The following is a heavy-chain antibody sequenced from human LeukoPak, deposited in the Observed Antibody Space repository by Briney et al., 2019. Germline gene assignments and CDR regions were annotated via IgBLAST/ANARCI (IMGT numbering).Heavy chain of an antibody. J-gene: IGHJ4*02. CDR1: GFTFSSFA. D-gene: IGHD2-8*01. Sequence: AGGSLRLSCAASGFTFSSFAMSWVRQAPGKGLEWVSAISGSGGNTYYAASVKGRFTISRDNSKNTLYLQMNSLRAEDTAVYYCAKDRPVLTVYATSPHYFDYWGQGTLVTVSS. CDR3: AKDRPVLTVYATSPHYFDY. CDR2: ISGSGGNT. V-gene: IGHV3-23*01.